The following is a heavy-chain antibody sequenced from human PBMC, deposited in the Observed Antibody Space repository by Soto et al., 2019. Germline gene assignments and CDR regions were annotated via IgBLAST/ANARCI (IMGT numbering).Heavy chain of an antibody. CDR3: ARDKITGLFDY. Sequence: SETLSLTCAVYGGSFSGYSWTWIRQPPGTGLEWIGEINRSGSTNYNPSLKSRVTISVDTSKNQFSLKLTSVTAADTAVYYCARDKITGLFDYWGQGTLGTVSS. CDR2: INRSGST. D-gene: IGHD2-8*02. V-gene: IGHV4-34*01. J-gene: IGHJ4*02. CDR1: GGSFSGYS.